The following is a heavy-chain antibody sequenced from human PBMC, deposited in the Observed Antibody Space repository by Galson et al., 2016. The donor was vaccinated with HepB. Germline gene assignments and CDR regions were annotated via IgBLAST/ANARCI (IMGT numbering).Heavy chain of an antibody. Sequence: SETLSLTCTITGDSMNGYYWNWIRQPPGKGLEWIGNIYYTGTSTDNPSLEGRVTMSVATSNNQFSLDLTSLTTADTAVDYCARTKGKFSRSSGMDYWGQLILVTVSS. D-gene: IGHD6-6*01. V-gene: IGHV4-59*01. CDR1: GDSMNGYY. CDR2: IYYTGTS. J-gene: IGHJ4*02. CDR3: ARTKGKFSRSSGMDY.